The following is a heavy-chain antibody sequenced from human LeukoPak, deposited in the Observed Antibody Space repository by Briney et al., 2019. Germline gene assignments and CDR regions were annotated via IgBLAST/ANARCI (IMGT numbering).Heavy chain of an antibody. CDR3: ARRVVNNRNWYFNL. D-gene: IGHD4-23*01. J-gene: IGHJ2*01. CDR1: GYTFPRFW. V-gene: IGHV5-51*01. CDR2: IYPGDSNT. Sequence: GESLKISCKGSGYTFPRFWIGWVRQMPGKGLEWMGIIYPGDSNTRYSPSFQGQVTISADKSINTAYVQWSSLKASDTAMYYCARRVVNNRNWYFNLWGRGTLVTVSS.